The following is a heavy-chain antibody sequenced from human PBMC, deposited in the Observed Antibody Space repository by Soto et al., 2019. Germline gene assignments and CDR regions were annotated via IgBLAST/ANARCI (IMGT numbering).Heavy chain of an antibody. V-gene: IGHV1-69*06. Sequence: QVQLVQSGAEVKKSGSSVKVSCKASGGTFSTYTFSWVRQAPGQGLEWMGRIIPIFGTPYYAEKFQGRVTITADKSTCTVYMELSSLGSDDTAVYFCARGLECRGYCLDKPTWFGPWGQGTLVTVSS. J-gene: IGHJ5*02. CDR3: ARGLECRGYCLDKPTWFGP. CDR1: GGTFSTYT. CDR2: IIPIFGTP. D-gene: IGHD2-15*01.